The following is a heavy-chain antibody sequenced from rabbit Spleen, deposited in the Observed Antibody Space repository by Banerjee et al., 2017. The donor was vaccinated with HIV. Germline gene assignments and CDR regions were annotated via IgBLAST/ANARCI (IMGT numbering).Heavy chain of an antibody. CDR2: IYADYGST. CDR3: ARDGPGGSYFAL. Sequence: QEQLVESGGGLVQPEGSLTLTCTASGFSFSSSYWICWVRQAPGKGLELIACIYADYGSTDYASWAKGRFTISKTSSTTVTLQMTSLTAADTATYFCARDGPGGSYFALWGPGTLVTVS. J-gene: IGHJ6*01. CDR1: GFSFSSSYW. V-gene: IGHV1S45*01. D-gene: IGHD8-1*01.